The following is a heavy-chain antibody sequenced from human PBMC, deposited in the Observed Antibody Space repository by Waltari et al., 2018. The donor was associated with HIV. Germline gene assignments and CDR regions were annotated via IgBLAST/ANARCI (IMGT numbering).Heavy chain of an antibody. CDR1: GGSISSSSYY. CDR2: IYYSGST. D-gene: IGHD6-19*01. J-gene: IGHJ4*02. V-gene: IGHV4-39*01. CDR3: AWNGYSSGWYGDY. Sequence: QLQLQESGPGLVKPSETLSLTCTVSGGSISSSSYYWGWIRQPPGKGLEWIGSIYYSGSTYYNPSLKSRVTISVDTSKNQFSLKLSSVTAADTAVYYCAWNGYSSGWYGDYWGQGTLVTVSS.